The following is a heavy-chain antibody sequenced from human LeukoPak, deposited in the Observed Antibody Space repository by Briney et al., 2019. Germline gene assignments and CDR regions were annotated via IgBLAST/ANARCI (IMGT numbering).Heavy chain of an antibody. CDR1: GFTFSSYG. J-gene: IGHJ4*02. Sequence: GGSLRLSCAASGFTFSSYGMHWVRQAPGKGLEWVAVISYDGSNKYYADSVKGRFTISRDNSKNTLYLQMNSLRAEDTAVYYCAKDQWELRYYFDYWGQGTLVTVSS. CDR3: AKDQWELRYYFDY. CDR2: ISYDGSNK. V-gene: IGHV3-30*18. D-gene: IGHD1-26*01.